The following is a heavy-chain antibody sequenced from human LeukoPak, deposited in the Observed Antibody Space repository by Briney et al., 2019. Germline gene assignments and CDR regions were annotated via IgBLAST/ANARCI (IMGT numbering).Heavy chain of an antibody. J-gene: IGHJ6*03. D-gene: IGHD2-8*01. Sequence: GASVKVSCKASGYTFTGHYIHWVRQAPGQGFEWMGWINPNSGGSNYAQKFQGRVTMTRDTSISTAYMELSRLRSDDTAVYYCARVGYCTHGVCYSMDVWGKGTTVTVSS. CDR2: INPNSGGS. CDR3: ARVGYCTHGVCYSMDV. CDR1: GYTFTGHY. V-gene: IGHV1-2*02.